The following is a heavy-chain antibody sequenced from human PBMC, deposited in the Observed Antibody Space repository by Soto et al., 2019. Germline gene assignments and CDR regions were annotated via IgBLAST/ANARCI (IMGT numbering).Heavy chain of an antibody. J-gene: IGHJ4*02. Sequence: SXTLSLTCTVSGGSMSSYYWSWIRQPPGKGLEWIGYIYYSGSTNYNPSLKSRVTISVDTSKNQFSLKLSSVTAADTAVYYCARSTIVGATIFDYWGQGTLVTVSS. CDR1: GGSMSSYY. V-gene: IGHV4-59*01. CDR3: ARSTIVGATIFDY. CDR2: IYYSGST. D-gene: IGHD1-26*01.